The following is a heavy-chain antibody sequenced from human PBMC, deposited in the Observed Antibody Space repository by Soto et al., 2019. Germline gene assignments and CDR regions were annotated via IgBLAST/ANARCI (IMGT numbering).Heavy chain of an antibody. J-gene: IGHJ4*02. CDR2: INVGNGNT. CDR3: ARSDPGITIFGVAFEY. CDR1: GYTFTSYG. Sequence: SVKVCCKAPGYTFTSYGMHCVRPAPGQRLEWRGWINVGNGNTKYSEKFQGRVTITRDTSATTAYMEVSSLRSEDTAVYYCARSDPGITIFGVAFEYWGQGTLVTVSS. D-gene: IGHD3-3*01. V-gene: IGHV1-3*01.